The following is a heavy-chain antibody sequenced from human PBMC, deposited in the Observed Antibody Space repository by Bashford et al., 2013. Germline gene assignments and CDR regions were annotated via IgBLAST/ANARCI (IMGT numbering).Heavy chain of an antibody. V-gene: IGHV4-31*03. CDR3: ARDCAGGYLDAFDI. Sequence: SETLSLTCTVSGGSISSGGYYWSWIRQHPGKGLEWIGYIYYSGSTYYNPSLKSRVTISVDTSKNQFSLKLSSVTAADTAVYYCARDCAGGYLDAFDIWGQGTMVTVSS. CDR2: IYYSGST. CDR1: GGSISSGGYY. J-gene: IGHJ3*02. D-gene: IGHD2-8*02.